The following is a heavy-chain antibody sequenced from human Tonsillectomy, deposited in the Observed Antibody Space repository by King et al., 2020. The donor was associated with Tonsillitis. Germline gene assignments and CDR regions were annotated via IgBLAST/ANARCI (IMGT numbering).Heavy chain of an antibody. Sequence: VQLVESGGGLVKPGGSLRLSCAASGFTFSNAWMNWFRQAPGKGLEWVGRIKSKTNGGSTDYSAPVKGSFSISRDDSKNTLYLQMNSLKIEDTAVYYCTTADNEVGALAFDIWGQGTMVTVSS. CDR1: GFTFSNAW. V-gene: IGHV3-15*01. J-gene: IGHJ3*02. D-gene: IGHD1-26*01. CDR3: TTADNEVGALAFDI. CDR2: IKSKTNGGST.